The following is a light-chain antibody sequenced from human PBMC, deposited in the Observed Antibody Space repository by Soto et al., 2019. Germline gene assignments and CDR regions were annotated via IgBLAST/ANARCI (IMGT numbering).Light chain of an antibody. CDR2: DVT. V-gene: IGLV2-14*03. Sequence: QSALTQPASVSGSPGQSITISCTGTSSDVGGYNYVSWYQHHPGKAPKLMIYDVTNRPSGVSNRFSGSKSGNTASRTISGLQAEDEADYYCTSYTTSSPYLVFGGGTKLTVL. CDR3: TSYTTSSPYLV. CDR1: SSDVGGYNY. J-gene: IGLJ3*02.